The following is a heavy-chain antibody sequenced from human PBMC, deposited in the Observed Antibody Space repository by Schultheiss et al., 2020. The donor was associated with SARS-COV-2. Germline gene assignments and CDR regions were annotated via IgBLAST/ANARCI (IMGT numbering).Heavy chain of an antibody. CDR2: IYWDDDK. D-gene: IGHD5-18*01. V-gene: IGHV2-5*02. Sequence: QTLSLTCTVSGGSISSSSYYWGWIRQPPGKALEWLALIYWDDDKRYSPSLKSRLTITKDTSKNQVVLTMTNMDPVDTATYYCAHSLYTYGQIDYWGQGTLVTVSS. CDR3: AHSLYTYGQIDY. CDR1: GGSISSSSYY. J-gene: IGHJ4*02.